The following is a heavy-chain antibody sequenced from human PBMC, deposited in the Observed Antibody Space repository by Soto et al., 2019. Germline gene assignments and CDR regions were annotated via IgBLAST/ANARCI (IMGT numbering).Heavy chain of an antibody. D-gene: IGHD5-12*01. V-gene: IGHV3-30-3*01. Sequence: WRPLRLSCAAAGVTFSSYAMHCVRQAPGKGLEWVAVISYDGSNKYYADSVKGRFTISRDNSKNTLYLQMNSLRAEDTAVYYCARGGPRGWLQLRYFDYWGQGTLVTVSS. CDR2: ISYDGSNK. CDR1: GVTFSSYA. CDR3: ARGGPRGWLQLRYFDY. J-gene: IGHJ4*02.